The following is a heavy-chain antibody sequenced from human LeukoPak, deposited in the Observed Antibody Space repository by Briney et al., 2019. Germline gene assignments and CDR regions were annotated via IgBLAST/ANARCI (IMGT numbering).Heavy chain of an antibody. V-gene: IGHV3-30*18. J-gene: IGHJ6*03. Sequence: GGSLRLSCAASGFTFSSYGMHWVRQAPGKGLEWVAVISYDGSNKYYADSVKGRFTISRDNSKNTLYLQMNSLRAEDTAVYYCAKAGYDILTGSYYYYYMDVWGKGTTVTVSS. CDR1: GFTFSSYG. CDR2: ISYDGSNK. CDR3: AKAGYDILTGSYYYYYMDV. D-gene: IGHD3-9*01.